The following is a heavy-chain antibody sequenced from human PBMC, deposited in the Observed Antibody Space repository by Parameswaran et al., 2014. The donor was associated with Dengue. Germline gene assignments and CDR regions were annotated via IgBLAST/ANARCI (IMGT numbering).Heavy chain of an antibody. D-gene: IGHD5-24*01. V-gene: IGHV3-48*03. CDR3: ARETNTWLHGVYYYYGLDV. CDR2: ITSSGGTI. Sequence: WIRQPPGKGLEWVAYITSSGGTINYADSVKGRFTISRDNAKNSLYLQMHSLRAEDTAVYYCARETNTWLHGVYYYYGLDVWGQGTTVTVSS. J-gene: IGHJ6*01.